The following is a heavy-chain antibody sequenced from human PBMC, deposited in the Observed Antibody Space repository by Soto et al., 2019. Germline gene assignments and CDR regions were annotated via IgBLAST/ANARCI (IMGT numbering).Heavy chain of an antibody. J-gene: IGHJ6*02. Sequence: LRLSCAASGFTFSSYSMIWVRQAPWKGLELVSAISGSGGSTYYADSVKGRLTISRDNSKNTLYLQMNSLRAEDTAVYYCAKAAPQDFWSGYYYGMDVWGQGTTVTVSS. V-gene: IGHV3-23*01. CDR1: GFTFSSYS. D-gene: IGHD3-3*01. CDR3: AKAAPQDFWSGYYYGMDV. CDR2: ISGSGGST.